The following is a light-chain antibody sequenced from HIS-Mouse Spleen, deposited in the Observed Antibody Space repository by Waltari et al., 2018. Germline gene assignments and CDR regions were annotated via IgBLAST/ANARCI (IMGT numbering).Light chain of an antibody. J-gene: IGKJ2*01. Sequence: DIVMTQSPDSLAVSLGERATINCQSSQSVLYSSNNKNYLAWYQQKPGQPPKLLIYWASTRESGVPDRFSGSGSGTDFTLTISSLQAEDVAVYYCQRYYSTPYTFGQGTKLEIK. CDR3: QRYYSTPYT. CDR2: WAS. CDR1: QSVLYSSNNKNY. V-gene: IGKV4-1*01.